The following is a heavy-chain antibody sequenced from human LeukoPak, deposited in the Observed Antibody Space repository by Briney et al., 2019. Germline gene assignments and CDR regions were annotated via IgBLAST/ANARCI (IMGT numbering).Heavy chain of an antibody. CDR2: IYYSGST. D-gene: IGHD3-3*01. CDR1: GGSISSSSYY. J-gene: IGHJ6*02. V-gene: IGHV4-39*01. CDR3: ARLGQLQYYDFWSGSPSSYYYGMDV. Sequence: PSETLSLTCTVSGGSISSSSYYWGWIRQPPGKGLEWIGSIYYSGSTYYNPSLKSRVTISVDTSKNQFSLKLSSVTAADTAVYYCARLGQLQYYDFWSGSPSSYYYGMDVWGQGTTVTVSS.